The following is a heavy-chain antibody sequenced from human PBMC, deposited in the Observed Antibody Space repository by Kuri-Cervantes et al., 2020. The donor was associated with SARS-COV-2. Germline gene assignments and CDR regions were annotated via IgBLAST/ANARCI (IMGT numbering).Heavy chain of an antibody. CDR3: ARDWGPYYQDTNGFLLYFDY. CDR2: INKGNT. CDR1: GDTFSSYA. J-gene: IGHJ4*02. V-gene: IGHV1-18*01. D-gene: IGHD3-22*01. Sequence: ASVKVSCKASGDTFSSYAISWVRQAPGQGLQWMGWINKGNTKYAQKFQGRVTMTTDISTRTAYMELKSLRADDTAMYYCARDWGPYYQDTNGFLLYFDYWGQGTLVTVSS.